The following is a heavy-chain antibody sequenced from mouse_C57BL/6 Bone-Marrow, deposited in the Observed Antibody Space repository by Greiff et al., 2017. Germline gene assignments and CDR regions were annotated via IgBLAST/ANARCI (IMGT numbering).Heavy chain of an antibody. Sequence: QVQLQQPGAELVKPGASVKLSCKASVYTFTSYWMHWVKQRPGQGLEWIGMIHPNSGSTNYNEKFKSKATLTVDKSSSTGYMQLSNLTSEDSAVYYCARLGCYVHFANWGQGTRVTVSA. CDR2: IHPNSGST. D-gene: IGHD2-12*01. J-gene: IGHJ3*01. CDR1: VYTFTSYW. CDR3: ARLGCYVHFAN. V-gene: IGHV1-64*01.